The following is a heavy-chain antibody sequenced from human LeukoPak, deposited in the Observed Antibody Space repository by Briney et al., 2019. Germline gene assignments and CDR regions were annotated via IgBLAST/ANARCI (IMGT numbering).Heavy chain of an antibody. CDR3: ARDLGRSIRGWFLPPAFNIDY. D-gene: IGHD6-19*01. CDR2: ISAYNGNT. Sequence: ASVKVSCKASGYTFTSYGISWVRQAPGQGLEWMGWISAYNGNTNYAQKLQGRVTMTTDTSTSTAYMELRSLRSDDTAVYYCARDLGRSIRGWFLPPAFNIDYWGQGTLVTVSS. CDR1: GYTFTSYG. V-gene: IGHV1-18*01. J-gene: IGHJ4*02.